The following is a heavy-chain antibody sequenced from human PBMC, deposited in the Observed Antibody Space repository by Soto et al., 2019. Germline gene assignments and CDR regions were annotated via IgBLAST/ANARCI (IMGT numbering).Heavy chain of an antibody. CDR2: IGVSGITT. CDR3: ERVQMLDGISQIHGWFDS. Sequence: PGGSLRLSCTASGLPFSNYGMTLVRQSPGKGLEWVSKIGVSGITTYYADSVKGRFTISRDNSGNTLNLQMNSLRADETAVYHCERVQMLDGISQIHGWFDSWDQGTVVTI. V-gene: IGHV3-23*01. CDR1: GLPFSNYG. D-gene: IGHD2-2*01. J-gene: IGHJ5*01.